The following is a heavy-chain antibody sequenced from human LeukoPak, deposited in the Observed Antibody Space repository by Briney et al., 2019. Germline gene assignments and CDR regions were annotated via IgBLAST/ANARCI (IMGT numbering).Heavy chain of an antibody. V-gene: IGHV4-39*01. D-gene: IGHD3-22*01. CDR2: IYYNGRT. CDR3: AICRKFHSDSSGYCIYFDC. J-gene: IGHJ4*02. Sequence: PSQTLSLTCSVSGSSISSSTADWGWIRQPPGKGLEWIGSIYYNGRTYYNLSLKSRVTLSVDPTKNQFSLTLSSVSAADTAVYYCAICRKFHSDSSGYCIYFDCWGQGTLVTVSS. CDR1: GSSISSSTAD.